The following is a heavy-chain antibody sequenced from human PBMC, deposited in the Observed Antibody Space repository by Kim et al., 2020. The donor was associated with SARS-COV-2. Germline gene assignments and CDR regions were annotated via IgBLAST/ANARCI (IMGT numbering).Heavy chain of an antibody. CDR3: GKDLVPGGLDV. D-gene: IGHD2-8*02. V-gene: IGHV3-9*01. Sequence: IDYADAVKGRFTISRDFAKNSLYLQMNSLRVDDTALYYCGKDLVPGGLDVWGQGTTVTVSS. J-gene: IGHJ6*02. CDR2: I.